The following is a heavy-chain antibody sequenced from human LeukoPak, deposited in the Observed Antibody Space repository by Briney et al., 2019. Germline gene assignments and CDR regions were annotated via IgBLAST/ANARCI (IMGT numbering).Heavy chain of an antibody. D-gene: IGHD1-26*01. CDR3: ARDQMWESNWFDP. CDR1: GGTFSSYA. Sequence: SVKVSCKASGGTFSSYAISWVRQAPGQGLEWMGRIIPIFGTANYAQKFQGRVTITTDESTSTAYMELSSLGSEDTAVYYCARDQMWESNWFDPWGQGTLVTVSS. J-gene: IGHJ5*02. CDR2: IIPIFGTA. V-gene: IGHV1-69*05.